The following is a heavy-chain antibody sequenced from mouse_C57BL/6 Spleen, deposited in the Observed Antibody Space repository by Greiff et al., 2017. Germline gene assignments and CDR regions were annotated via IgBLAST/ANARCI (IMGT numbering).Heavy chain of an antibody. CDR2: IYPGSGST. J-gene: IGHJ2*01. D-gene: IGHD2-5*01. Sequence: VQLQQPGAELVKPGASVKMSCKASGYTFTSYWITWVKQRPGQGLEWIGDIYPGSGSTNYNEKFKSKATLTVDTSSSTAYMQLSSLTSEDSAVYYCARRSNYEEVVYFDYWGQGTTLTVSS. CDR1: GYTFTSYW. V-gene: IGHV1-55*01. CDR3: ARRSNYEEVVYFDY.